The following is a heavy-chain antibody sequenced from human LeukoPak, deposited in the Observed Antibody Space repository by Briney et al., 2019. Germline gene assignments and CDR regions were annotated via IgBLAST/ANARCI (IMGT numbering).Heavy chain of an antibody. CDR2: ISSSGSAK. V-gene: IGHV3-48*02. J-gene: IGHJ4*02. Sequence: PGRSLRLSCVASGFTFSNYGLNWVRQAPGKGLEWVSHISSSGSAKYYADSVKGRFTISRDNAKNSLYLQMNSLRDEDTAVFYCASGSGHWGQGTLVTVSS. CDR1: GFTFSNYG. D-gene: IGHD2-2*03. CDR3: ASGSGH.